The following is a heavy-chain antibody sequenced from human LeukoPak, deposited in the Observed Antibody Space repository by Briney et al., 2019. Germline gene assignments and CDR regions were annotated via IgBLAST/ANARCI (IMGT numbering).Heavy chain of an antibody. V-gene: IGHV4-30-4*01. CDR1: GGSISSGDYY. J-gene: IGHJ5*02. CDR3: ARGGVWFGEPINWFDP. D-gene: IGHD3-10*01. CDR2: IYYSGST. Sequence: SETLSLTCTVSGGSISSGDYYWSWIRQPPGKGLEWIGYIYYSGSTYYNPSLKSRVTISVDTSKNQFSLKPSSVTAADTAVYYCARGGVWFGEPINWFDPWGQGTLVTVSS.